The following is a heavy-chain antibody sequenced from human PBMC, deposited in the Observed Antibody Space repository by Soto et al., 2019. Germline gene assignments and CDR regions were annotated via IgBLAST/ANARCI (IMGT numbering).Heavy chain of an antibody. J-gene: IGHJ5*02. CDR1: GGSISSGGYS. Sequence: QLQLQESGSGLVKPSQTLSLTCAVSGGSISSGGYSWSWIRQPPGKGLGWIGYIYHSGSTYYNPPVKSRVTIAVDRSRNQCALKVSSVTAADTAVYYCARTESGTFDPWGQGTLVTVSS. D-gene: IGHD1-7*01. CDR3: ARTESGTFDP. V-gene: IGHV4-30-2*01. CDR2: IYHSGST.